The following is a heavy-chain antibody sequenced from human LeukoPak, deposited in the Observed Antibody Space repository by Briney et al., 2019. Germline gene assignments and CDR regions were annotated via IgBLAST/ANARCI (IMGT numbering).Heavy chain of an antibody. CDR3: ARPPSYDFWSGSHWYFDL. J-gene: IGHJ2*01. Sequence: KPSETLSLTCAVYGGSFSGYYWTWIRQPPGKGLEWIGEINHSGSTNYNPSLKSRVTISVDTSKNQFSLKLSSVTAADTAVYYCARPPSYDFWSGSHWYFDLWGRGTLVTVSS. CDR1: GGSFSGYY. CDR2: INHSGST. D-gene: IGHD3-3*01. V-gene: IGHV4-34*01.